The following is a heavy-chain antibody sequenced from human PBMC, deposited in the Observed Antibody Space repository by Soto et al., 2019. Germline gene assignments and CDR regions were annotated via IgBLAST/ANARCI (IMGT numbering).Heavy chain of an antibody. V-gene: IGHV3-23*01. Sequence: GESLKISCAASGFTFSSCAMNWVRQAPGKGLEWVSGISGSSVYTYYADSVKGRFTISRDNSKNTLYLQMNSLRAEDTAVYYCVKRIFGCSSTSCYGIFDYWGQGTLVTVSS. CDR1: GFTFSSCA. J-gene: IGHJ4*02. D-gene: IGHD2-2*01. CDR3: VKRIFGCSSTSCYGIFDY. CDR2: ISGSSVYT.